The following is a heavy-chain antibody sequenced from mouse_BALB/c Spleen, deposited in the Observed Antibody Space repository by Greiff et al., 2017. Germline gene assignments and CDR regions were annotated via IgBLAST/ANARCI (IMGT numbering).Heavy chain of an antibody. D-gene: IGHD2-2*01. V-gene: IGHV5-12-1*01. CDR2: ISSGGGST. CDR3: ARQGVTPGDY. J-gene: IGHJ2*01. CDR1: GFAFSSYD. Sequence: EVKLMESGGGLVKPGGSLKLSCAASGFAFSSYDMSWVRQTPEKRLEWVAYISSGGGSTYYPDTVKGRFTISRDNAKNTLYLQMSSLKSEDTAMYYCARQGVTPGDYWGQGTTLTVSS.